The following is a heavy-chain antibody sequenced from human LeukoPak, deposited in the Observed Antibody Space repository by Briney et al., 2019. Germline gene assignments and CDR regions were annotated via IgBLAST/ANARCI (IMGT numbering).Heavy chain of an antibody. Sequence: GGSRRLSCAASGFTFTSYAMHWVREAPGKGLEWVAVISYDGSNKYYADSVKGRFTISRDNSKNTLYLQMNSLRAEDTAVYYCARDYSPYCGGDCYSDDAFDIWGQGTMVTVSS. CDR1: GFTFTSYA. V-gene: IGHV3-30*04. CDR3: ARDYSPYCGGDCYSDDAFDI. CDR2: ISYDGSNK. J-gene: IGHJ3*02. D-gene: IGHD2-21*02.